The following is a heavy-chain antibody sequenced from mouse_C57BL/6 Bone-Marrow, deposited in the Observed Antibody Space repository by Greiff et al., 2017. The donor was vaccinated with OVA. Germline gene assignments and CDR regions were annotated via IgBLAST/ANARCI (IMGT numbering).Heavy chain of an antibody. CDR1: GFNIKNTY. V-gene: IGHV14-3*01. J-gene: IGHJ4*01. CDR3: ARMSVYGSSHYAMDY. CDR2: IDPANGNT. D-gene: IGHD1-1*01. Sequence: VQLQQSVAELVRPGASVKLSRTASGFNIKNTYMHWVKQRPEQGLEWIGRIDPANGNTKYAPKFQGKATITADTSSNTAYLQLSSLTSEDTAIYSCARMSVYGSSHYAMDYWGQGTSVTVSS.